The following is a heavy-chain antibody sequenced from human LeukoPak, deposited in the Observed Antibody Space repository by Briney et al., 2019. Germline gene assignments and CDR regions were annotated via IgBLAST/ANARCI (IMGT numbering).Heavy chain of an antibody. Sequence: GGSLRLSCAASGFTFSSYSMNWVRQAPGKGLEWVSSISSSSSYIFYADSVKGRFTLSRDNAKNPLYLQMNSLRAEDTAVYYCARGPRGYSSGWYLGEGEYYFDYWGQGTLVTVSS. V-gene: IGHV3-21*01. D-gene: IGHD6-19*01. J-gene: IGHJ4*02. CDR1: GFTFSSYS. CDR3: ARGPRGYSSGWYLGEGEYYFDY. CDR2: ISSSSSYI.